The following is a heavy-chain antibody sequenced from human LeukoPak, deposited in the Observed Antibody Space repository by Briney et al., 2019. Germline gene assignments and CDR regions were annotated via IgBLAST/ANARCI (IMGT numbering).Heavy chain of an antibody. CDR2: ISSCSSTI. CDR1: GFTFSSYS. CDR3: ARDSVVRGVIITHFDY. D-gene: IGHD3-10*01. J-gene: IGHJ4*02. Sequence: GGSLRLSCAASGFTFSSYSMNWVRQAPGKGLEWVSYISSCSSTIYYADSVKGRFTISRDNAKNSLYLQMNSLRAEDTAVYYCARDSVVRGVIITHFDYWGQGTLVTVSS. V-gene: IGHV3-48*04.